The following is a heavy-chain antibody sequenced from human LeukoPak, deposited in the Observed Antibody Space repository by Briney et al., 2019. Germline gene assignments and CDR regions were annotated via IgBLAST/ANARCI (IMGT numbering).Heavy chain of an antibody. Sequence: GGSLRLSCAASGFTFSSYSTNWVRQVPGKGLEWVSSISSSTYIYYADSVKGRFTISRDNAKNSLYLQMNSLRAEDTAVYYCARGGTTVTDAFDIWGQGTLVTVSS. V-gene: IGHV3-21*01. J-gene: IGHJ3*02. CDR1: GFTFSSYS. CDR2: ISSSTYI. CDR3: ARGGTTVTDAFDI. D-gene: IGHD4-17*01.